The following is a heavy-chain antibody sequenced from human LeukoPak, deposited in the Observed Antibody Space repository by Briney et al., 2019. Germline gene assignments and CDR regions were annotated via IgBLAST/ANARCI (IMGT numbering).Heavy chain of an antibody. V-gene: IGHV5-51*01. J-gene: IGHJ4*02. D-gene: IGHD6-19*01. CDR1: GYSFSTYW. Sequence: GESLKISCKGSGYSFSTYWIGWVRQMPGKGLECLGVIYPGDSDTRYSPSFQGQVTISADKSISTAYLQWSSLKASDTAMYYCARRDSSGWYYWGQGTLVTVSS. CDR2: IYPGDSDT. CDR3: ARRDSSGWYY.